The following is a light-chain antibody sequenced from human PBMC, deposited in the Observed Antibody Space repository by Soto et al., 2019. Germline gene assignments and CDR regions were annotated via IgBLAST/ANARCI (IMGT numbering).Light chain of an antibody. Sequence: QSVLTQPPSVSGAPGQRVTITCTVSRSNIGAGYDVHWYHQLPGTAPKLLIYGNNNRPSGVPDRFSGSRSGTSASLAITGLQAEDEADYYCQSYDSSLSVWVFGGGTKLTVL. CDR1: RSNIGAGYD. J-gene: IGLJ3*02. V-gene: IGLV1-40*01. CDR2: GNN. CDR3: QSYDSSLSVWV.